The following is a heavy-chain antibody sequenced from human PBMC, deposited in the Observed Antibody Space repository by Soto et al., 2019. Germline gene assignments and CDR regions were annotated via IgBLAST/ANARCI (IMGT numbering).Heavy chain of an antibody. CDR3: ASIPDYYDSSGYYYPFDY. Sequence: QVQLVQSGAEVKKPGSSVKVSCKASGGTFSSYAISWVRQAPGQGLEWMGGIIPIFGTANYAQKFQGRVTTTADESTSTAYMELSSLRSEDTAVYYCASIPDYYDSSGYYYPFDYWGQGTLVTVSS. V-gene: IGHV1-69*01. J-gene: IGHJ4*02. D-gene: IGHD3-22*01. CDR2: IIPIFGTA. CDR1: GGTFSSYA.